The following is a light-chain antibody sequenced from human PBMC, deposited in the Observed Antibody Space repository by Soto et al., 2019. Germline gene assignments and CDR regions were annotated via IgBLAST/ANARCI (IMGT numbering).Light chain of an antibody. CDR3: HQSYTTPHT. V-gene: IGKV1-39*01. CDR2: AAS. J-gene: IGKJ4*01. Sequence: DLQMTQSPPSLSASVGDRVTLTCRASRDINSYLNWYQQKPGKPPKLLIYAASLLQSGVPPRFSGSGSGTDFTLTISSLQPEDFATDVCHQSYTTPHTFGGGTQV. CDR1: RDINSY.